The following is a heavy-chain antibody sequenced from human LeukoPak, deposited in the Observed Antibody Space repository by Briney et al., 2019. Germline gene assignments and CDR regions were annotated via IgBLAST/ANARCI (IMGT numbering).Heavy chain of an antibody. Sequence: ASVKVSCKASGGTFSSYAISWVRQAPGQGLEWMGGIIPIFGTANYAQKFQGRVTITADESTSTAYMELSSLRSEDTAVYYCARGEIAAAGIPPDYWGQGTLVTVSS. CDR3: ARGEIAAAGIPPDY. CDR2: IIPIFGTA. CDR1: GGTFSSYA. J-gene: IGHJ4*02. V-gene: IGHV1-69*13. D-gene: IGHD6-13*01.